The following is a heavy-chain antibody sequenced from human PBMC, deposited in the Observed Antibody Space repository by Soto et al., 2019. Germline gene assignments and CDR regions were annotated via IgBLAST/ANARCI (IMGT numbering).Heavy chain of an antibody. V-gene: IGHV4-39*02. CDR3: AGEAPPIRAYNPPDYVQY. J-gene: IGHJ1*01. CDR2: IFYTGGT. CDR1: GGSISSRSNY. D-gene: IGHD3-16*01. Sequence: SETLSPTCTVSGGSISSRSNYWGWIRQPPGRGPEWIGSIFYTGGTYYNPSLKSRVSISVDTSRNQFSLKLSSVTAADTAVYYCAGEAPPIRAYNPPDYVQYWGQGTLVTVSS.